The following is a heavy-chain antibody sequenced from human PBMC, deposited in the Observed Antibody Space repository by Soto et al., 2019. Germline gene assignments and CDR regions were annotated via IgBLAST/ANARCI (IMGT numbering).Heavy chain of an antibody. CDR2: ISSSSSYT. V-gene: IGHV3-11*05. CDR3: ARDADILTGSDAFDI. Sequence: QVQLVESGGGLVKPGGSLRLSCAASGFTFSDYYMSWIRQAPGKGLEWVSYISSSSSYTNYADSVKGRSTISRDNAKNSLYLQMNSLRAEDTAVYYCARDADILTGSDAFDIWGQGTMVTVSS. J-gene: IGHJ3*02. CDR1: GFTFSDYY. D-gene: IGHD3-9*01.